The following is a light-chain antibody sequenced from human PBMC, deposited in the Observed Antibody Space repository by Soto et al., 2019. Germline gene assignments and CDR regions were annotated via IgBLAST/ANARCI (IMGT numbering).Light chain of an antibody. CDR3: QQYHKSPRT. CDR2: GAF. Sequence: EIVLTQSPGTLSLSPGERATLSCRASQTVGGDYLAWYQQKPGQAPRLLIYGAFNRAAGPPDRFSGSGSGTDFTLTITRLEPEDFAVYYCQQYHKSPRTFGQGTKVEV. V-gene: IGKV3-20*01. CDR1: QTVGGDY. J-gene: IGKJ1*01.